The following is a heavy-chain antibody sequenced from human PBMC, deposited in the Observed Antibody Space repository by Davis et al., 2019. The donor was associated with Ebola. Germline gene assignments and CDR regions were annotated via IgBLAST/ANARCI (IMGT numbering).Heavy chain of an antibody. J-gene: IGHJ3*02. CDR2: INSDGSST. V-gene: IGHV3-74*01. Sequence: PGGSLRPSCAASGFTFSSYWMHWVRQAPGKGLVWVSRINSDGSSTSYADSVKGRFTISRDNAKNTLYLQMNSLRAEDTAVYYCARANTYGGSADAFDIWGQGTMVTVSS. CDR1: GFTFSSYW. D-gene: IGHD4-23*01. CDR3: ARANTYGGSADAFDI.